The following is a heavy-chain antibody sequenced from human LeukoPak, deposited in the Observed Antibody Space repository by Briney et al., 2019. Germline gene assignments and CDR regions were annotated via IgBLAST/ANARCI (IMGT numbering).Heavy chain of an antibody. V-gene: IGHV1-69*05. J-gene: IGHJ6*03. CDR3: AIRPHGTSSTLVRYYMDV. CDR2: IIPIFGTA. D-gene: IGHD2-2*01. CDR1: GGTFSSYA. Sequence: ASVTVSCKASGGTFSSYAISWVGQAPGKGVAWMGGIIPIFGTANNAQKFQGRVTITTDESTSTAYMELSSLRSEDTAVYYCAIRPHGTSSTLVRYYMDVWGKGTTVTVSS.